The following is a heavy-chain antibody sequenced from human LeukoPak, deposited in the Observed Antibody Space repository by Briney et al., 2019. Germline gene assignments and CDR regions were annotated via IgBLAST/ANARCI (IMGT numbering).Heavy chain of an antibody. J-gene: IGHJ5*02. CDR1: GVSISSYY. CDR3: ARSGVPRAWFDP. D-gene: IGHD2-2*01. Sequence: PSETLSLTCTVSGVSISSYYWSWIRQPPGKGLEWIGYIYYSGSTNYNPSLKSRVTISVDTSKNQFSLKLSSVTDADTAVYYCARSGVPRAWFDPWGQGTLVTVSS. V-gene: IGHV4-59*01. CDR2: IYYSGST.